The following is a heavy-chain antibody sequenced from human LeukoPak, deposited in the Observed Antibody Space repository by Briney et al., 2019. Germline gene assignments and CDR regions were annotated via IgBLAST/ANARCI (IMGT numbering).Heavy chain of an antibody. V-gene: IGHV3-30*18. CDR3: AKDRFYDSSGYYFSVSYFDY. J-gene: IGHJ4*02. D-gene: IGHD3-22*01. CDR2: ISFDGSYN. CDR1: GLTVTNAW. Sequence: QSGGSLRLSCAASGLTVTNAWMNWVRQAPGKGLEWVAVISFDGSYNLYADSVKGRFTISRDNSKNAMYLEMNSLRDEDTAMYYCAKDRFYDSSGYYFSVSYFDYWGQGTLVTVSS.